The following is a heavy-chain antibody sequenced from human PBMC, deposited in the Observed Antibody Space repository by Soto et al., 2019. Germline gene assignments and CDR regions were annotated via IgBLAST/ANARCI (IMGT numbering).Heavy chain of an antibody. J-gene: IGHJ4*02. Sequence: PSETLSLTCNVSGGSINSAGYYWSWIRQHPGKGLEWIGYIYYSGRTYYNPSLKSRVTISIDTSKTQFSLKLSSVTAADTAVYYCARVQTLFGIIKVFDYWGQGTLVTVS. D-gene: IGHD3-3*01. CDR1: GGSINSAGYY. V-gene: IGHV4-31*03. CDR2: IYYSGRT. CDR3: ARVQTLFGIIKVFDY.